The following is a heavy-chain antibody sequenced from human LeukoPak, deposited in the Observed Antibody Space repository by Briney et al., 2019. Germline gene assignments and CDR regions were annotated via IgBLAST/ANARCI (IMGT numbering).Heavy chain of an antibody. CDR3: TTIRPGY. CDR1: GFTFSSYW. J-gene: IGHJ4*02. Sequence: GGSLRLSCAASGFTFSSYWIHWVRQVQGKGLVWVSRIKDGGSTTDYADSVKGRFTISRDDAKNTLYLQMNSLRAEDTAVYYCTTIRPGYWGQGTLVTVSS. V-gene: IGHV3-74*01. D-gene: IGHD5-12*01. CDR2: IKDGGSTT.